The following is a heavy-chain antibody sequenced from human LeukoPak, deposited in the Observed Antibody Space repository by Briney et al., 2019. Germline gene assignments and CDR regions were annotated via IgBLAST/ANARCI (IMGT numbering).Heavy chain of an antibody. CDR1: GFPFSSYT. V-gene: IGHV3-21*04. Sequence: GGSLRLSCAASGFPFSSYTMNWVRQAPGKGLEWVPFILNSNTVSYADPVQGRFTISRDNAQNSLYLQMNSLRAEDTALYYCAKSHYYGSGDYYKTGQDAFDIWGQGTMVTVSS. CDR3: AKSHYYGSGDYYKTGQDAFDI. D-gene: IGHD3-10*01. J-gene: IGHJ3*02. CDR2: ILNSNTV.